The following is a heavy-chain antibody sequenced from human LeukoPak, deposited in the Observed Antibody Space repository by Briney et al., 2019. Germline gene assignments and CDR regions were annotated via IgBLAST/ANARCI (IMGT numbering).Heavy chain of an antibody. CDR1: GYTFTSYG. CDR2: ISAYNGNT. CDR3: ALSPHHGSGYYYYYYMDV. Sequence: GASVKVSCKASGYTFTSYGISWVRQAPGQGLEWMGWISAYNGNTNYAQKLQGRVTMTTDTSTSTAYMELRSLRFDDTAVYYCALSPHHGSGYYYYYYMDVWGKGTTVTVSS. D-gene: IGHD3-10*01. J-gene: IGHJ6*03. V-gene: IGHV1-18*01.